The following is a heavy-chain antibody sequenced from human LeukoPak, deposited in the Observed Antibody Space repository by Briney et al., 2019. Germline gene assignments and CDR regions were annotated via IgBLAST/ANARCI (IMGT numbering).Heavy chain of an antibody. D-gene: IGHD2-21*01. CDR1: GYTFTSYY. CDR2: INPSGGST. V-gene: IGHV1-46*01. J-gene: IGHJ4*02. Sequence: ASVKVSCKASGYTFTSYYMHWVRQAPGQGLEWMGIINPSGGSTSYAQKFQGRVTMTRDTSTSTVYMELSSLRSEDTAVYYCVRAAVGGDCYDYWGQGTLVTVSS. CDR3: VRAAVGGDCYDY.